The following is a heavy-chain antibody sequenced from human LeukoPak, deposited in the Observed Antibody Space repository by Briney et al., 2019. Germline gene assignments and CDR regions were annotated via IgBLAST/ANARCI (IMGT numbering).Heavy chain of an antibody. V-gene: IGHV3-7*01. CDR3: ATYTNWVAGDV. CDR2: IKDDGSEK. Sequence: PRGSLRLSCAASGFTFIDSWMSWVRQAPGKGLEWVAAIKDDGSEKAYVDSVTGRFTISRDNAKNSLYLQMNSLSAQDTAVYYCATYTNWVAGDVWGQGTTVSVSS. J-gene: IGHJ6*02. D-gene: IGHD7-27*01. CDR1: GFTFIDSW.